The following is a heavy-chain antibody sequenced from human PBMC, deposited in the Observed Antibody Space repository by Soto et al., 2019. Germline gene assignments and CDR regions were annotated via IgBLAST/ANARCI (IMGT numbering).Heavy chain of an antibody. D-gene: IGHD3-10*01. CDR3: ARADYVLLWFGELLRTSYYYYGMDV. CDR2: INPSGGST. V-gene: IGHV1-46*01. CDR1: GYTFTSYY. J-gene: IGHJ6*02. Sequence: GASVKVSCKASGYTFTSYYMHWVRQAPGQGLEWMGIINPSGGSTSYAQKFQGRVTMTRDTSTSTVYMELSSLRSEDTAVYYCARADYVLLWFGELLRTSYYYYGMDVWGQGTTVTVSS.